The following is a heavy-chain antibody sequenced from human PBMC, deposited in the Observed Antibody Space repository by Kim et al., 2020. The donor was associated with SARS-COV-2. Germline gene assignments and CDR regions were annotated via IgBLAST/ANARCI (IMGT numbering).Heavy chain of an antibody. D-gene: IGHD1-26*01. Sequence: GGSLRLSCAASGFSFSNAWMSWVRQAPGKGLEWVGRIKRKAEGGTLDYAASVKGRISISRDDSKNTLYLQVDSPKTEDTAVYYCAREVGATSSYYYGMDV. CDR3: AREVGATSSYYYGMDV. CDR2: IKRKAEGGTL. V-gene: IGHV3-15*01. J-gene: IGHJ6*01. CDR1: GFSFSNAW.